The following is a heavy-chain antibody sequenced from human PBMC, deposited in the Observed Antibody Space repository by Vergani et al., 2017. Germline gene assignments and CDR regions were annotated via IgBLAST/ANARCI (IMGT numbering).Heavy chain of an antibody. V-gene: IGHV5-51*03. CDR1: GYSFTSYW. CDR2: IYPGDSDT. Sequence: EVQLVQSGAEVKKPGESLKISCKGSGYSFTSYWIGWVRQMPGKGLEWMGIIYPGDSDTSSSPSFQGQVTISADKSTSTAFLQWGSRKASDTAMYFWAGGGYQLPAEYFQHWARAPWSP. D-gene: IGHD2-2*01. J-gene: IGHJ1*01. CDR3: AGGGYQLPAEYFQH.